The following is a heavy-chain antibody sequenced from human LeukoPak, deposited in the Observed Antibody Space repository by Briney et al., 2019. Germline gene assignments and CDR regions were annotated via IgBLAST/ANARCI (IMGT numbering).Heavy chain of an antibody. V-gene: IGHV3-21*01. D-gene: IGHD2-2*01. CDR3: AKDRRCSSTSCYPDY. J-gene: IGHJ4*02. Sequence: GGSLRLSCAASGFPFSGYSMNWVRQAPGKGLEWVSSITSSGTYIYYADSVKGRFSISRDNAKNSLYLQMNSLRAGDTAVYYCAKDRRCSSTSCYPDYWGQGTLVTVSS. CDR1: GFPFSGYS. CDR2: ITSSGTYI.